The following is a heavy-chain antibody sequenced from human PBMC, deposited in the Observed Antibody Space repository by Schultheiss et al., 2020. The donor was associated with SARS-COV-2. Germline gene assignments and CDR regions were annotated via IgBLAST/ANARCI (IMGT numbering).Heavy chain of an antibody. D-gene: IGHD6-13*01. CDR3: ARDLRGVAAAGQY. J-gene: IGHJ6*02. CDR2: IKQDGSEI. CDR1: GFTFSSYW. Sequence: GGSLRLSCAASGFTFSSYWMSWVRQAPGKGLEWVANIKQDGSEIYYVDSVKGRFTISRDNAKNSLYLQMNSLRAEDTAVYYCARDLRGVAAAGQYWGQGTTVTVSS. V-gene: IGHV3-7*01.